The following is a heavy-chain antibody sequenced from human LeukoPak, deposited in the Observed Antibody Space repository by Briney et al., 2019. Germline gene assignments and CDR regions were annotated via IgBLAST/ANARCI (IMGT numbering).Heavy chain of an antibody. CDR1: GFTFSSYS. Sequence: GGSLRLSCAASGFTFSSYSMNWVRQAPGKGLEWVSFISTSSSYIYYADSVKGRFTISRDNAKNLLYLQMNSLRAEDTAVYYCARDVNWNYCDYWGHGTLVTVSS. J-gene: IGHJ4*01. CDR3: ARDVNWNYCDY. CDR2: ISTSSSYI. V-gene: IGHV3-21*01. D-gene: IGHD1-20*01.